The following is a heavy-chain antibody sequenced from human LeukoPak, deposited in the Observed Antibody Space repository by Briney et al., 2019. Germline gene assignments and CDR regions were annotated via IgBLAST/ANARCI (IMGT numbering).Heavy chain of an antibody. J-gene: IGHJ4*02. D-gene: IGHD2-21*01. CDR3: VSIGRHLDPFDY. V-gene: IGHV1-46*01. CDR1: GYTFTSYY. Sequence: ASVTVSCKASGYTFTSYYLHWVRQAPGQGLEWMGLINPSGDSTTYAQRFQDRITMTRDTSTSTVYMELSSLRSEDTAVYYCVSIGRHLDPFDYWGQGTLVIVSS. CDR2: INPSGDST.